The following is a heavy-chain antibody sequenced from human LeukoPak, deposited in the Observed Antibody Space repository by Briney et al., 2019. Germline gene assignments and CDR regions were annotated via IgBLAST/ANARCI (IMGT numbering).Heavy chain of an antibody. CDR2: IIPFIGIT. CDR1: GGIYRTYA. Sequence: GASVKVSCKASGGIYRTYAINWVRQAPGQGLEWMGGIIPFIGITKHAQKFQGRVTVTADESTSTVYLEVNSLKSEDTAVYYCAKYGPYSSTWYGFYWGQGTLVTVSS. J-gene: IGHJ4*02. V-gene: IGHV1-69*10. CDR3: AKYGPYSSTWYGFY. D-gene: IGHD6-13*01.